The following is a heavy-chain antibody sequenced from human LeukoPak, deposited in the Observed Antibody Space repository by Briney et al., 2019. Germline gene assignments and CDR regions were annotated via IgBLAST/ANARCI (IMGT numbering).Heavy chain of an antibody. D-gene: IGHD3-10*01. J-gene: IGHJ5*02. Sequence: EASVKVSCKASGSTFTTYAITWVRQAPGQGLEWMGGIIPIFGTANYAQKFQGRVTITADVSTSTAYMVLSSLRFDDTAVYYCARDPMLRGVHNWFDPWGQGTLVTVSS. CDR1: GSTFTTYA. CDR2: IIPIFGTA. V-gene: IGHV1-69*13. CDR3: ARDPMLRGVHNWFDP.